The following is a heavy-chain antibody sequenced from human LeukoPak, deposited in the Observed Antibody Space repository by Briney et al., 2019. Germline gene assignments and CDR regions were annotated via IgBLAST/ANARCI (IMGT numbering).Heavy chain of an antibody. J-gene: IGHJ4*02. D-gene: IGHD5-18*01. CDR2: INHSGST. CDR1: GGSFSGYY. V-gene: IGHV4-34*01. Sequence: TPSETLSLTCAVYGGSFSGYYWSWIRQPPGKGLEWIGEINHSGSTNYNPSLKSRVTISVDTSKNQFSLKLSSVTAADTAVYYCARGSLANNTASPTYYFDYWGQGTLVTVSS. CDR3: ARGSLANNTASPTYYFDY.